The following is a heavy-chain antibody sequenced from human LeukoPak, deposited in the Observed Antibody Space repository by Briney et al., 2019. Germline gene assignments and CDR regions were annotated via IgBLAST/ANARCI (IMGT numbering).Heavy chain of an antibody. Sequence: GGSLRLSCAGSAFTLGSHSMHWVRQAPGKGLGGVAGISYDGRSTYYADSLKGRFTVSKDTSKNTLYLEMDSLRAEDTAVYYCTRDGIVGARSFDSWGQGILVTVSS. D-gene: IGHD1-26*01. CDR2: ISYDGRST. V-gene: IGHV3-30*04. J-gene: IGHJ4*02. CDR3: TRDGIVGARSFDS. CDR1: AFTLGSHS.